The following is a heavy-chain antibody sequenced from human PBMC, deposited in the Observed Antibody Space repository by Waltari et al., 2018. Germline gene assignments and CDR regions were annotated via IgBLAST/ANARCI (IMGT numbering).Heavy chain of an antibody. D-gene: IGHD1-26*01. CDR2: IYQSGST. Sequence: QVQLQESGPGLVKPSETLSLTCAVSGYSISSGYYWGWIRQPPGKGLEWIGSIYQSGSTYYNPSLKSRVTISVDTSKNQFSLKLSSVTAADTAVYYCARTPGIVGAYFDYWGQGTLVTVSS. CDR3: ARTPGIVGAYFDY. CDR1: GYSISSGYY. J-gene: IGHJ4*02. V-gene: IGHV4-38-2*01.